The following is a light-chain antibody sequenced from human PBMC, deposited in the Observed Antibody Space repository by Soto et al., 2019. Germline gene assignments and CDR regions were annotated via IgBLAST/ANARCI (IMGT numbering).Light chain of an antibody. J-gene: IGLJ1*01. Sequence: IAISRAWNSARVGGYNYVSWYQQHPGKAPKLMIYDVSNRPSGVSNRFSGSKSGNTASLTISGLQAEDEADYYCSSYTSSSTLCVFGTGTKVTVL. CDR2: DVS. V-gene: IGLV2-14*04. CDR3: SSYTSSSTLCV. CDR1: SARVGGYNY.